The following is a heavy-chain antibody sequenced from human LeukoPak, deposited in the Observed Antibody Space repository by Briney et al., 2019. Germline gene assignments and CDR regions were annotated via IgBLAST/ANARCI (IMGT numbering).Heavy chain of an antibody. D-gene: IGHD3-16*01. V-gene: IGHV4-59*01. Sequence: SETLSLTCTVSGDSISSYYWSWIRQPPGKGLEWIGYIYDSGKTNYNASLISRVTISVDTSKNQFSLKLTSVTPADTAVYYCARGGGTLDYWAREPWSPS. J-gene: IGHJ4*02. CDR2: IYDSGKT. CDR3: ARGGGTLDY. CDR1: GDSISSYY.